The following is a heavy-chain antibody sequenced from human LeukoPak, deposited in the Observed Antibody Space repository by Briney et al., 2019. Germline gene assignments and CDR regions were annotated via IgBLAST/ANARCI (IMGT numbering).Heavy chain of an antibody. V-gene: IGHV3-74*01. CDR2: INSGGSGT. CDR3: AKGGV. J-gene: IGHJ6*02. CDR1: GFNFASHW. Sequence: GGSLRLSCAASGFNFASHWMHWVRQTPGKGLVWVSRINSGGSGTSYADSVEGRFTISRDNAKNTLYLQMNSLRVEDTALYYCAKGGVWGQGIAVTVSS.